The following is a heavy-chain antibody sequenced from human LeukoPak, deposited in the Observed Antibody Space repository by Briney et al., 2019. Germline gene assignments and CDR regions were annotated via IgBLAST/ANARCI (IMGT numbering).Heavy chain of an antibody. V-gene: IGHV3-23*01. CDR3: AKKVITSYYGMDV. CDR1: GFTFSNYA. D-gene: IGHD2-21*01. J-gene: IGHJ6*02. CDR2: ISGSGGAT. Sequence: PGGSLRLSCAASGFTFSNYAMSWVRQAPGKGLEWVSGISGSGGATYYADSVKGRFTISRDNSKNTLYLQMSGLRAEDTAVYYCAKKVITSYYGMDVWGQGTTVTVSS.